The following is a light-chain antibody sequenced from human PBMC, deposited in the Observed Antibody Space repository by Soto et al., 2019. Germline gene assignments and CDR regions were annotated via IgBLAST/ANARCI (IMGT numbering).Light chain of an antibody. CDR3: QQYRSYPLT. V-gene: IGKV1-16*02. J-gene: IGKJ4*01. Sequence: DIQMTQSPSSLSASVGDRVTITCRASQDINNYLAWFQQKPGKAPKSLIYGASSLQCGIPSKFSGSGSGTDFTLTISSLQPEDFVTYYCQQYRSYPLTFGGGTKVEI. CDR2: GAS. CDR1: QDINNY.